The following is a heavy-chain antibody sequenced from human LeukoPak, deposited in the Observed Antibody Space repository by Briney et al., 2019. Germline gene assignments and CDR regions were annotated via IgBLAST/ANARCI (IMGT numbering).Heavy chain of an antibody. CDR2: IYTSGST. D-gene: IGHD6-13*01. V-gene: IGHV4-4*07. Sequence: SETLSLTCTVSGGSISSYYWSWIRQPAGKGLEWIGRIYTSGSTNYNPSLKSRVTMSVDTSKNQFSLKLSSVTAADTAVYNCAGGSSWYGAFDIWGQGTMVTVSS. CDR3: AGGSSWYGAFDI. CDR1: GGSISSYY. J-gene: IGHJ3*02.